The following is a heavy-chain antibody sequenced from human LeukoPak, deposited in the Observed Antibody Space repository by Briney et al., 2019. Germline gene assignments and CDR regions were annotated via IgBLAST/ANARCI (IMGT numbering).Heavy chain of an antibody. Sequence: ASVKVSCKTSGYTFTSHGISWMRQAPGQGLEWMGWINTNTGNPTYAQGFTGRFVFSLDTSVSTAYLQISSLKAEDTAVYYCARVDYDILTGYLYYYYGMDVWGQGTTVTVSS. CDR2: INTNTGNP. V-gene: IGHV7-4-1*02. J-gene: IGHJ6*02. D-gene: IGHD3-9*01. CDR1: GYTFTSHG. CDR3: ARVDYDILTGYLYYYYGMDV.